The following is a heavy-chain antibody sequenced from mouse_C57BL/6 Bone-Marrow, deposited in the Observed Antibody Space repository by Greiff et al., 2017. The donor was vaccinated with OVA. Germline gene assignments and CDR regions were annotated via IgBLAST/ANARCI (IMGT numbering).Heavy chain of an antibody. CDR1: GFNIKDDY. J-gene: IGHJ2*01. CDR3: TTMITTLFDY. Sequence: EVQLKESGAELVRPGASVKLSCTASGFNIKDDYMHWVKQRPEQGLEWIGWIDPENGDTEYASKFQGKATITADTSSNTAYLQLSSLTSEDTAVYYCTTMITTLFDYWGQGTTLTVSS. D-gene: IGHD2-4*01. CDR2: IDPENGDT. V-gene: IGHV14-4*01.